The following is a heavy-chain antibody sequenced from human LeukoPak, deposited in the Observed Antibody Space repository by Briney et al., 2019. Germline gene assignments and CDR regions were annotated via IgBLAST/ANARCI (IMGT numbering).Heavy chain of an antibody. CDR1: GYTFTGYY. J-gene: IGHJ4*02. CDR2: INPNSGGT. Sequence: ASVKVSCKASGYTFTGYYMHWVRQAPGQGLEWMGWINPNSGGTNYAQKFQGRVTMTRDTSISTAYMELSRLRSDDTAVFYCVRDLGVDTSMIFFDYWGQGTLVAVSS. V-gene: IGHV1-2*02. D-gene: IGHD3/OR15-3a*01. CDR3: VRDLGVDTSMIFFDY.